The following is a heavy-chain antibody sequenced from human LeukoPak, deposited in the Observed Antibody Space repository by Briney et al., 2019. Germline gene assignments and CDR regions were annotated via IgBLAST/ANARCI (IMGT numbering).Heavy chain of an antibody. CDR3: ATEVGTPAIRSAFDI. CDR2: IKQDGSEI. D-gene: IGHD2-2*01. V-gene: IGHV3-7*01. CDR1: GFTFSSYW. J-gene: IGHJ3*02. Sequence: GGSLRLSCAASGFTFSSYWMSWVRQTPGKGLEWVANIKQDGSEINYVASVEGRFTVSRDNAKDSLFLQMNSLRAEDTAVYYCATEVGTPAIRSAFDIWGQGTMVTVSS.